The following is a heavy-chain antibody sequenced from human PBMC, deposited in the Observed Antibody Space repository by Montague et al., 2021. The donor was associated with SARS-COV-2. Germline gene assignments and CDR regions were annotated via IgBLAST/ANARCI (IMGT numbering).Heavy chain of an antibody. J-gene: IGHJ5*02. CDR2: IYYSGST. CDR3: ARPLNLYYYGSGSYSSWFDP. CDR1: GGSISSSSYY. Sequence: SETLSLTCTVSGGSISSSSYYWGWIRQPPGKGLEWTGSIYYSGSTYYNPSLKSRVTISVDTSKNQFSLKLSSVTAADTAVYYCARPLNLYYYGSGSYSSWFDPWGQGTLVTVSS. V-gene: IGHV4-39*01. D-gene: IGHD3-10*01.